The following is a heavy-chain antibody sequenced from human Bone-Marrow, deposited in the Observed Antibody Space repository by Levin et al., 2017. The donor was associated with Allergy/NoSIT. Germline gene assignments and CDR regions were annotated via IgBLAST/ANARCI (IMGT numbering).Heavy chain of an antibody. Sequence: SETLSLTCSVSGGSINSGDHFWSWIRQPPGKGLEWIGYIYYSGSTYYNPSLKSRITISIDTSKSQFSLQLSSVTAADTAVYYCARLSLTFYDILTGYYSPIGTFDYWGQGTLVTVSS. CDR1: GGSINSGDHF. CDR2: IYYSGST. V-gene: IGHV4-30-4*01. J-gene: IGHJ4*02. D-gene: IGHD3-9*01. CDR3: ARLSLTFYDILTGYYSPIGTFDY.